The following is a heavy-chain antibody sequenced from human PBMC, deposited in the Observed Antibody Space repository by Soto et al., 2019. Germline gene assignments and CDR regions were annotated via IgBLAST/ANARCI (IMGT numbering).Heavy chain of an antibody. J-gene: IGHJ4*02. Sequence: QVQLVESGGGVVQPGRSLRLSCAASGFTFSSYGMHWVRQAPGKGLEWVAVISYDGSNKYYADSVKGRFTISRDNSKNTLYLQMNSLRAEDTAVYYCAKDQEAGSPDVDTAGDWGQGTLVTVSS. CDR3: AKDQEAGSPDVDTAGD. D-gene: IGHD5-18*01. CDR1: GFTFSSYG. CDR2: ISYDGSNK. V-gene: IGHV3-30*18.